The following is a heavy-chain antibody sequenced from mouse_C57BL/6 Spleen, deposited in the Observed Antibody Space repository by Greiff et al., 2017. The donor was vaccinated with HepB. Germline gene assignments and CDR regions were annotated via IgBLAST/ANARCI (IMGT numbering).Heavy chain of an antibody. CDR1: GFTFSDYG. Sequence: EVQLVESGGGLVKPGGSLKLSCAASGFTFSDYGMHWVRQAPEKGLEWVAYISSGSSTIYYADTVKGRFTISRDNAKNTLFLQMTSLRSEDTAMYYCARKTYSNHYYAMDYWGQGTSVTVSS. CDR2: ISSGSSTI. V-gene: IGHV5-17*01. CDR3: ARKTYSNHYYAMDY. D-gene: IGHD2-5*01. J-gene: IGHJ4*01.